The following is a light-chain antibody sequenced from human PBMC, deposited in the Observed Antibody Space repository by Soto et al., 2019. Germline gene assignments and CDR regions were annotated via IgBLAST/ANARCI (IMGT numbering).Light chain of an antibody. Sequence: QSVLTQPPSASGTPGQRVTISCSGGSSNIGSNTVNWYQQLPGTAPNLLIYSNIQRPSGVPDRFSGSKSGISASLAISGLQSEDEADYYCAAWDDSLNAVVFGRGTKLTVL. CDR1: SSNIGSNT. CDR2: SNI. V-gene: IGLV1-44*01. J-gene: IGLJ2*01. CDR3: AAWDDSLNAVV.